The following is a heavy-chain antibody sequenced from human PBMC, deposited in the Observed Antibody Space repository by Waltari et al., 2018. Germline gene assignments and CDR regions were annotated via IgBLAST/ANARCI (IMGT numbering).Heavy chain of an antibody. CDR2: IKHSGST. CDR1: VGSFSGYY. J-gene: IGHJ4*02. V-gene: IGHV4-34*01. Sequence: QVQLQQWGAGLFKPSETLSLTCAVYVGSFSGYYWSWIRQPPGKGLEWIGEIKHSGSTNYNPSLKSRVTISVDTSKNQFSLKLSSVTAADTAVYYCARGPPILGAANRSHNANDYWGQGTLVTVSS. CDR3: ARGPPILGAANRSHNANDY. D-gene: IGHD1-26*01.